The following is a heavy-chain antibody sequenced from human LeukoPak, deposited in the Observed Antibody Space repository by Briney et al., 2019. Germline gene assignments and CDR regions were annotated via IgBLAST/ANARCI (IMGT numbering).Heavy chain of an antibody. CDR3: ARGWWGYDVLTGCNWFDP. V-gene: IGHV1-18*01. J-gene: IGHJ5*02. D-gene: IGHD3-9*01. CDR1: GYPFTTYG. CDR2: ISTYNGDT. Sequence: ASVKVSCKASGYPFTTYGITWVRQAPGQGLEWMRWISTYNGDTNYAQKFPGRVTMTTDTSTNTAYIELRSLTSDDTAAYYCARGWWGYDVLTGCNWFDPWGQGTLVTVSS.